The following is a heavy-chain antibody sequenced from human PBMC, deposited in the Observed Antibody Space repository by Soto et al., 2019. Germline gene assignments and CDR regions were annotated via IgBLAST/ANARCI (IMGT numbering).Heavy chain of an antibody. CDR1: GYTFTSYA. D-gene: IGHD3-10*01. J-gene: IGHJ6*02. CDR3: ARDLYYYGSGSYYSPVEYYYYGMDV. V-gene: IGHV1-3*01. CDR2: INAGNGNT. Sequence: ASVKVSCKASGYTFTSYAIHWVRQAPGQRLEWMGWINAGNGNTKYSQKFQGRVTITRDTSASTAYMELSSLRSEDTAVYYCARDLYYYGSGSYYSPVEYYYYGMDVWGQGTTVTVSS.